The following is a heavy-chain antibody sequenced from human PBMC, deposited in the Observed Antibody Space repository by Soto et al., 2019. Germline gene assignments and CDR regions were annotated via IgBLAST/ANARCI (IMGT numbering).Heavy chain of an antibody. D-gene: IGHD3-16*01. CDR3: ARDYDMDPHHADDYYGMDV. Sequence: PSETLSLTCTVSGGSISSYYWSWIRQPAGKGLEWIGRIYTSRSTNYNPSLKSRVTMSVDTSKNQFSLKLSSVTAADTAVYYCARDYDMDPHHADDYYGMDVWGQGTTVTVSS. CDR1: GGSISSYY. J-gene: IGHJ6*02. V-gene: IGHV4-4*07. CDR2: IYTSRST.